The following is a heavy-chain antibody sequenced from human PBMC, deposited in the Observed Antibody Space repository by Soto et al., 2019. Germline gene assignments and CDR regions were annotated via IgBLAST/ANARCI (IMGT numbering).Heavy chain of an antibody. Sequence: EVQMLESGGGLVQPGGSLRLSCVASGFTFNNYVMSWVRQAPGKGLEWVSTISGSGDNTYYADSVQGRFTISRDKSKNTLYLQMNSLSVEDTAVYYCANLYDSGSNLNYWGHGTLVTVSS. CDR2: ISGSGDNT. CDR3: ANLYDSGSNLNY. CDR1: GFTFNNYV. V-gene: IGHV3-23*01. D-gene: IGHD3-10*01. J-gene: IGHJ4*01.